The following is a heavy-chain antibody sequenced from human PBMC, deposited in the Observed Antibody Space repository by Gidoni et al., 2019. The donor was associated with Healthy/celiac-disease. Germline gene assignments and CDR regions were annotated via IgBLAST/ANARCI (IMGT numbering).Heavy chain of an antibody. CDR2: IYYSGST. CDR1: GGSISSYY. CDR3: ASLDYYDSSGYYFDY. D-gene: IGHD3-22*01. J-gene: IGHJ4*02. Sequence: QVQLQESGPGLVKPSETLSLTCNVYGGSISSYYWSWIRQPPGKGLEWMGDIYYSGSTNYNPSLKSRVTISVDTSKNQFSLKLSSVTAADTAVYYCASLDYYDSSGYYFDYWGQGTLVTVSS. V-gene: IGHV4-59*01.